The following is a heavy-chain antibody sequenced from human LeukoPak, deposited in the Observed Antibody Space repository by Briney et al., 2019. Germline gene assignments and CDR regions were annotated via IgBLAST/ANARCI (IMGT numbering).Heavy chain of an antibody. CDR2: IYHSGST. Sequence: SETLSLTCTVSGYSISSGYYWGWIRQPPGKGLEWIGSIYHSGSTYYNRSLKSRVTISVDTSKNQFSLKLSSVTAAGTAVYYCAAGSDYWGQGTLVTVSS. J-gene: IGHJ4*02. V-gene: IGHV4-38-2*02. CDR3: AAGSDY. CDR1: GYSISSGYY. D-gene: IGHD6-13*01.